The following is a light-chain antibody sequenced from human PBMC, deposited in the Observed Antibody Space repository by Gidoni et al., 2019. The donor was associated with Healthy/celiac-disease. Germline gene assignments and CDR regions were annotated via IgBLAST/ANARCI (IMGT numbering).Light chain of an antibody. Sequence: IVLTQSPGTLSLSPGERATLSCSASQSVSSSYLAWYQQKPGQAPRLLIYGASSRATGIPDRFSGRGSGTDFTLTISRLEPEDFAVYYCQQYGSSPGLTFGGGTKVEIK. CDR1: QSVSSSY. CDR3: QQYGSSPGLT. J-gene: IGKJ4*01. CDR2: GAS. V-gene: IGKV3-20*01.